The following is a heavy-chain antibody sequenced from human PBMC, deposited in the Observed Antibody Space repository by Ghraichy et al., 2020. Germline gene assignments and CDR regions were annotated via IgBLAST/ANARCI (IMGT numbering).Heavy chain of an antibody. D-gene: IGHD2-2*01. V-gene: IGHV3-11*01. CDR2: ISSSGSTI. CDR1: GFTFSDYY. Sequence: GGSLRLSCAASGFTFSDYYMSWIRQAPGKGLEWVSYISSSGSTIYYADSVKGRFTISRDNAKNSLYLQMNSLRAEDTAVYYCARWDQLHHYYYYGMDVWGQGTTVTVSS. CDR3: ARWDQLHHYYYYGMDV. J-gene: IGHJ6*02.